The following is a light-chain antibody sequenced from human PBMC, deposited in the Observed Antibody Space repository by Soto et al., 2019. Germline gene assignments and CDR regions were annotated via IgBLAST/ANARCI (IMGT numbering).Light chain of an antibody. J-gene: IGKJ5*01. CDR1: HDIKKF. Sequence: DIQMTQSPSSLSASVGDRVTITCQASHDIKKFLNWYQEKPGKAPKLLIYDASNLQTAAPSRFSGSGSGTHFTFTITSLQPEDIATYYCQRYDSLPPTVGQGTRLDIK. CDR3: QRYDSLPPT. V-gene: IGKV1-33*01. CDR2: DAS.